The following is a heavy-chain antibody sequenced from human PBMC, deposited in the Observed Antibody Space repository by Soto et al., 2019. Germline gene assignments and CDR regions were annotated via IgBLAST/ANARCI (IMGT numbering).Heavy chain of an antibody. Sequence: SETLSLTCSVSGVSVRSCSYYWTWIPQPPGKGLEWIGDINYSGSSNYNPSLKIRVTISLDTSKNHLSLTMRSVSAADTAVYYCARDGHIGYDYDYWGQGTLVTVSS. D-gene: IGHD5-12*01. CDR2: INYSGSS. J-gene: IGHJ4*02. CDR1: GVSVRSCSYY. CDR3: ARDGHIGYDYDY. V-gene: IGHV4-61*01.